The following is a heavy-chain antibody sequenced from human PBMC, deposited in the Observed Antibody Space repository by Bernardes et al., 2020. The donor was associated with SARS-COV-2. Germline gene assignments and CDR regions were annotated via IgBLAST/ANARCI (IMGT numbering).Heavy chain of an antibody. CDR2: INPNSGGT. Sequence: ASVKVSCKASGYTFTGYYMHWVRQAPGQGLEWMGWINPNSGGTNYAQKFQGRVTMTRDTSISTAYMELSRLRSDDTAVYYCVRVPPWWELYAEWGDYWGQGTLVTVSS. CDR3: VRVPPWWELYAEWGDY. J-gene: IGHJ4*02. V-gene: IGHV1-2*02. D-gene: IGHD1-26*01. CDR1: GYTFTGYY.